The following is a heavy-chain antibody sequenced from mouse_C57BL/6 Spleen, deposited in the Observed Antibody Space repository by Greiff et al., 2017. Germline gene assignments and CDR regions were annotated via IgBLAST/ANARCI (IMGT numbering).Heavy chain of an antibody. CDR2: INPNNGGT. CDR3: ARDPYGYDAY. J-gene: IGHJ3*01. V-gene: IGHV1-26*01. CDR1: GYTFTDYY. Sequence: DVKLQQSGPELVKPGASVKISCKASGYTFTDYYMNWVKQSHGKSLEWIGDINPNNGGTSYNQKFKGKATLTVDKSSSTAYMELRSLTSEDSAVYYCARDPYGYDAYWGQGTLVTVSA. D-gene: IGHD2-2*01.